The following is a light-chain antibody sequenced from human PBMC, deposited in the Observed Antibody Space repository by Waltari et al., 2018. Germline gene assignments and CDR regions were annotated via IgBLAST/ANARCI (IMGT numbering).Light chain of an antibody. J-gene: IGKJ1*01. CDR3: QHYERLQPT. Sequence: LAGYQQNPGQAPRILIYGASTKATGIPERFSGSGSGTDFSLTISRLEPDDFAVYYCQHYERLQPTFGQGTTVEI. CDR2: GAS. V-gene: IGKV3-20*01.